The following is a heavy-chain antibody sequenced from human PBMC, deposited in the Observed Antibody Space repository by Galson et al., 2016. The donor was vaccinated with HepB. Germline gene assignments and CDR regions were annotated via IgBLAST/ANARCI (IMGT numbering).Heavy chain of an antibody. D-gene: IGHD3-9*01. V-gene: IGHV3-23*01. J-gene: IGHJ4*02. CDR2: IIGNSGST. CDR1: GFTFSSYA. CDR3: ARDYKVRSDWSFY. Sequence: LRLSCAASGFTFSSYAMSWFRQAPGKGLEWVSGIIGNSGSTYYADSVKGRFTISRDNSKNTLYLQMNSLRAEDTAVYYCARDYKVRSDWSFYWGQGTLVTVSS.